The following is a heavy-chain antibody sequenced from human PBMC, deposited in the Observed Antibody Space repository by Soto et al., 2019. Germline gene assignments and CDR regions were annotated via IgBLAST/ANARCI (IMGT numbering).Heavy chain of an antibody. Sequence: ASVKVSCKPSGYSFSNFYVHWVRQAPGQGLEWMGIIDPSSGTTSYTQKFQEKVTMTRDTSMSTVYMELSRLRSEDTAVYYCARGAVVVPNGLIAGMDVWGLGTTVTVSS. CDR2: IDPSSGTT. CDR3: ARGAVVVPNGLIAGMDV. D-gene: IGHD2-15*01. CDR1: GYSFSNFY. V-gene: IGHV1-46*01. J-gene: IGHJ6*02.